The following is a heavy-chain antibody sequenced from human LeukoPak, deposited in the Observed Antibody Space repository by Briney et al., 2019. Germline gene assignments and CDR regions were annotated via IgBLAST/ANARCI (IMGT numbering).Heavy chain of an antibody. CDR2: TYYSGST. CDR3: ARHGTGGSGSYYRKNRNWFDP. V-gene: IGHV4-59*08. D-gene: IGHD3-10*01. J-gene: IGHJ5*02. CDR1: GGSISSYY. Sequence: PSETLSLTCTVSGGSISSYYWSWIRQPPGKGLEWIGYTYYSGSTNYNPSLKSRVTISVDTSKNQFSLKLSSVTAADTAVYYCARHGTGGSGSYYRKNRNWFDPWGQGTLVTVSS.